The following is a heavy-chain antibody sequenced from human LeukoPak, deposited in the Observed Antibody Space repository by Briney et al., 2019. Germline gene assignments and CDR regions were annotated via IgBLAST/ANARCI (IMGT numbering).Heavy chain of an antibody. D-gene: IGHD3-10*01. CDR3: ARGYYGSGSKYNWFDP. Sequence: KPSETLSLTCTVSGGSISSSSYYWGWIRQPPGKGLEWIGSIYYSGSTYYNPSLKSRVTISVDTSKNQFSLKLSSVTAADTAVYYCARGYYGSGSKYNWFDPWGQGTLVTVFS. J-gene: IGHJ5*02. CDR1: GGSISSSSYY. CDR2: IYYSGST. V-gene: IGHV4-39*01.